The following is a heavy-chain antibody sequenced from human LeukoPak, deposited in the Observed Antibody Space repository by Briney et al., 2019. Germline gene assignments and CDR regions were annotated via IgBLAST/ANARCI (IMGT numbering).Heavy chain of an antibody. V-gene: IGHV4-34*01. D-gene: IGHD3-3*01. CDR1: GGSFSGYY. CDR3: ARGLDDLWSGYYIDY. CDR2: INHSGST. J-gene: IGHJ4*02. Sequence: SETLSLTCAVYGGSFSGYYWSWIRQPPGKGLEWIGEINHSGSTNYNPSLKSRVTISVDTSKNQFSLKLSSVTAADTAVYYCARGLDDLWSGYYIDYWGQGTLVTVSS.